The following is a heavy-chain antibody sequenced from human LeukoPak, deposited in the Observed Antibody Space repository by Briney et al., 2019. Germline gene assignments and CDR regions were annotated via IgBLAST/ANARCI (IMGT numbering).Heavy chain of an antibody. CDR3: AKDRHSSGWPRRLEYYFAY. CDR1: GFTFSSYG. J-gene: IGHJ4*02. D-gene: IGHD6-19*01. V-gene: IGHV3-30*18. Sequence: PGRSLRLSCAASGFTFSSYGMHCVPQDLGKGLGWVAVISYDGSNKYYADSVKGRFTISRDNSKNTLYLQMNSLRGEDTAVYYCAKDRHSSGWPRRLEYYFAYWGQGTLVTVSS. CDR2: ISYDGSNK.